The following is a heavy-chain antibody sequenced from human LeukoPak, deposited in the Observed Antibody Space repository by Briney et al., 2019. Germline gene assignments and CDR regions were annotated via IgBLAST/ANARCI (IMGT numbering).Heavy chain of an antibody. V-gene: IGHV4-30-2*01. CDR1: GGSLSSGGYY. D-gene: IGHD2-8*01. CDR3: ARSYCTNGVCYSNWFDP. Sequence: SQTLSLTCTVSGGSLSSGGYYWSWIRQPPGKGLEWIGYIYHSGSTYYNPSLKSRVTISVDRSKNQFSLKLSSVTAADTAVYYCARSYCTNGVCYSNWFDPWGQGTLVTVSS. J-gene: IGHJ5*02. CDR2: IYHSGST.